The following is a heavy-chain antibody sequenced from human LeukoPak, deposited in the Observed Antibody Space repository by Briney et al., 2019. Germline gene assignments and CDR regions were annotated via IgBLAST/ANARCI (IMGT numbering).Heavy chain of an antibody. CDR3: AKEGSGWSYFDY. D-gene: IGHD6-19*01. CDR1: GFTFSSYG. J-gene: IGHJ4*02. Sequence: GGSLRLSCAASGFTFSSYGMHWVRQAPGKGLEWVAVISYDGSNKYYADSVKGRFTISRDNSKNTLYLQMNSLRAEDTAVYYCAKEGSGWSYFDYWGQGTLVTVSS. V-gene: IGHV3-30*18. CDR2: ISYDGSNK.